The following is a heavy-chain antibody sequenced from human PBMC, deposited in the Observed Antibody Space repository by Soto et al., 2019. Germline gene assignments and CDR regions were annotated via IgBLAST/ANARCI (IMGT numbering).Heavy chain of an antibody. CDR1: GFTFSSYS. Sequence: PGGSLRLSCAASGFTFSSYSMNWVRQAPGKGLEWVSYISSSSSTKFYADSVKGRFTISRDNARNSLYLQMSSLRSEDTAVYYCARDLEEGAAAGLTYNWFDPWGQGTLVTVSS. D-gene: IGHD6-13*01. CDR2: ISSSSSTK. J-gene: IGHJ5*02. V-gene: IGHV3-48*01. CDR3: ARDLEEGAAAGLTYNWFDP.